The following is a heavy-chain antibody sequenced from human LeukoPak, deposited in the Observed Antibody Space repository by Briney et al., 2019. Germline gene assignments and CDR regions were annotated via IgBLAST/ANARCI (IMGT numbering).Heavy chain of an antibody. CDR1: GLTFSNHA. CDR3: ASQVSGYYFFDS. Sequence: GGSLRLSCVASGLTFSNHAMSWVRQAPGKGLEWVSAISGSTIYTYYADSVKGRFTTSRDNSKNTLYLQMNSLSVEDTAVYFCASQVSGYYFFDSWGQGTLVTVSS. CDR2: ISGSTIYT. J-gene: IGHJ4*02. D-gene: IGHD5-12*01. V-gene: IGHV3-23*01.